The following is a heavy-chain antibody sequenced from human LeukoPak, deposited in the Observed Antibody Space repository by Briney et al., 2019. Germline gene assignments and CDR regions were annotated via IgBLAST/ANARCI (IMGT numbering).Heavy chain of an antibody. J-gene: IGHJ5*02. V-gene: IGHV4-30-2*01. Sequence: HSETLPLTCAVSGGSISSGGYSWSWIRQPPGQGLEWIGYIYHSGSTYYNPSLKSRVTISVDRSKNQFSLKLSSVTAADTAVYYCARSITRNWFDPWGQGTLVTVSS. CDR1: GGSISSGGYS. CDR3: ARSITRNWFDP. D-gene: IGHD3-10*01. CDR2: IYHSGST.